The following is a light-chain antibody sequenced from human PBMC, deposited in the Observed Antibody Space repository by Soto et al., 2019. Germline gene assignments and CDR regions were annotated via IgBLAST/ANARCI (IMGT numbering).Light chain of an antibody. Sequence: SYELTQPPSVSVAPGQTARISCGGNKIETKTVFWYQQKPGQAPVVVVSDDSVRPSGIPERFSGSNSGGTATLSIIGVEAGDEADYYCQVWDSLSDHHVFGPGTKFTV. CDR1: KIETKT. J-gene: IGLJ1*01. V-gene: IGLV3-21*02. CDR3: QVWDSLSDHHV. CDR2: DDS.